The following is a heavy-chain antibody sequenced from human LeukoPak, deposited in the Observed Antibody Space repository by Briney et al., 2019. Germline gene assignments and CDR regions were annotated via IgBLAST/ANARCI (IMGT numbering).Heavy chain of an antibody. Sequence: PSQTLSLTCAVSGGSISSGGYSWSWIRQPPGKGLEWIGYIYHSGSTYYNPSLKSRVTISVDTSKNQFSLKLSSVTAADTAVYYCARLNGGDYSPLYYFDYWGQGILVTVSS. CDR2: IYHSGST. CDR3: ARLNGGDYSPLYYFDY. D-gene: IGHD3-16*01. CDR1: GGSISSGGYS. V-gene: IGHV4-30-2*01. J-gene: IGHJ4*02.